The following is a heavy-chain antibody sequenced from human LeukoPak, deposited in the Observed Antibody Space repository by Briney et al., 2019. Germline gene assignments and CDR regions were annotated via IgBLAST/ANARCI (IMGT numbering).Heavy chain of an antibody. Sequence: GGSLRLSWAASGFTFSSYAMSGVGQAPGKGLEGASFISGSGGSAYYADSVKGRFTISRDNSKNTLYLQMSSLRAEDTAVYFCAKTFYYDSGGSHNLDHWGQGTLVTVSS. J-gene: IGHJ4*02. CDR2: ISGSGGSA. CDR3: AKTFYYDSGGSHNLDH. V-gene: IGHV3-23*01. D-gene: IGHD3-22*01. CDR1: GFTFSSYA.